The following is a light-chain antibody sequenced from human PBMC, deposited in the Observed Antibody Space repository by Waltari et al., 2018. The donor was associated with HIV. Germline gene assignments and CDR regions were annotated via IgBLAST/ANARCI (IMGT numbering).Light chain of an antibody. V-gene: IGLV1-44*01. Sequence: QSALTQSPSVSGTPGQRVTISCSGSSSTIGRNTVNWYQQLPGTAPKLLIYSKNQRPSGVPDRFSGTKSGTSASLAISGLQSEDEADYYCAAWDDTLNGPNVVFGGGTKLTV. J-gene: IGLJ2*01. CDR2: SKN. CDR3: AAWDDTLNGPNVV. CDR1: SSTIGRNT.